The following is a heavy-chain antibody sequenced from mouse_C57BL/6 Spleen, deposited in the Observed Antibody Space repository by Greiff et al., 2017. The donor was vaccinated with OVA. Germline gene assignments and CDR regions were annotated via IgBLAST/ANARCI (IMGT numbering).Heavy chain of an antibody. CDR3: ASPFVGYYKGAMDY. CDR2: IWSGGST. V-gene: IGHV2-2*01. CDR1: GFSLTSYG. D-gene: IGHD2-3*01. Sequence: QVQLQQSGPGLVQPSQSLSITCTVSGFSLTSYGVHWVRQSPGKGLEWLGVIWSGGSTDYNAAFISRLSISKDNSKSQVFFKMNSLQADDTAIYYCASPFVGYYKGAMDYWGQGTSVTVSS. J-gene: IGHJ4*01.